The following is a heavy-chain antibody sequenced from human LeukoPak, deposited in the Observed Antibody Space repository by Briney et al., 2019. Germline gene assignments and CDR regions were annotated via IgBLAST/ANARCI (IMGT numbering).Heavy chain of an antibody. J-gene: IGHJ4*02. D-gene: IGHD5-12*01. CDR2: INHSGST. CDR1: GGSITSYY. CDR3: ARGSDIVATSYDY. V-gene: IGHV4-34*01. Sequence: SETLSLTCTVSGGSITSYYWSWIRQPPGKGLEWIGEINHSGSTNYNPSLKSRVTISVDTSKNQFSLKLSSVTAADTAVYYCARGSDIVATSYDYWGQGTLVTVSS.